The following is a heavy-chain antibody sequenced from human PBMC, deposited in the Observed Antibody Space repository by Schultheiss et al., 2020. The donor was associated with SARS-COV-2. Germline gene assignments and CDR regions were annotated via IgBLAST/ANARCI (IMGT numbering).Heavy chain of an antibody. Sequence: ASVKVSCKASGYTFTGYYMHWVRQAPGQGLEWMGRINPNSGGTNYAQKFQGRVTITADKSTSTAYMELSSLRSEDTAVYYCARGRTLGSTSRTSASYWGQGTLVTVSS. V-gene: IGHV1-2*06. J-gene: IGHJ4*02. D-gene: IGHD2-2*01. CDR1: GYTFTGYY. CDR3: ARGRTLGSTSRTSASY. CDR2: INPNSGGT.